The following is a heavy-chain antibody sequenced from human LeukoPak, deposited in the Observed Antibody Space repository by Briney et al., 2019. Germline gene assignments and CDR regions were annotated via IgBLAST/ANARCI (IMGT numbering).Heavy chain of an antibody. V-gene: IGHV4-34*01. J-gene: IGHJ4*02. CDR3: ASGTTVTIDY. CDR1: GGSFSGYY. D-gene: IGHD4-17*01. Sequence: SETLSLTCAVYGGSFSGYYWSWIRQPPGKGLEWIGEINHSGSTNYNPSLKSRVTISVDTSKNQFSLKLSSVTAADTAVHYCASGTTVTIDYWGQGTLVTVSS. CDR2: INHSGST.